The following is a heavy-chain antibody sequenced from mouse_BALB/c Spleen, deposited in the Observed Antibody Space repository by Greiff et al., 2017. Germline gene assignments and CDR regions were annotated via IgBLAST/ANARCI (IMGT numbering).Heavy chain of an antibody. CDR3: AREYRSPCAY. D-gene: IGHD2-14*01. CDR1: GYSFTSYW. V-gene: IGHV1-69*02. J-gene: IGHJ3*01. CDR2: IDPSNSET. Sequence: VQLVESGPELVRPGASVKLSCKASGYSFTSYWMHWVKQRPGQGLEWIGMIDPSNSETRLNQKFKDKATVNVDKSSNTAYMQRSSLTSEDSAVYCSAREYRSPCAYWGQGTLVTVSA.